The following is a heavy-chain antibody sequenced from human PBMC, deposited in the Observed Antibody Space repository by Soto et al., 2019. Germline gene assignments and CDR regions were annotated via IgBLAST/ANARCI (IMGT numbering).Heavy chain of an antibody. V-gene: IGHV4-34*01. J-gene: IGHJ4*02. CDR2: INHSGST. CDR3: ARGGMATIAY. Sequence: SETLSLTCAVYGGSFSGYYWSWIRQPPGKGLEWIGEINHSGSTNYNPSLKIRVTISVDTSKNQFSLKLSSVTAADTAVYYCARGGMATIAYWGQGTLVTVSS. D-gene: IGHD5-12*01. CDR1: GGSFSGYY.